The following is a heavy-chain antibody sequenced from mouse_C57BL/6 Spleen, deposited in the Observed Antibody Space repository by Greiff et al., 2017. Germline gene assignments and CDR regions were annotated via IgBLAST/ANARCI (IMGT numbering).Heavy chain of an antibody. CDR1: GFTFSSYA. Sequence: VQLKESGGGLVKPGGSLKLSCAASGFTFSSYAMSWVRQTPEKRLEWVATISDGGSYTYYPDNVKGRFTISRDNAKNNLYLQMSHLKSEDTAMYYCARDKDFITTVVGDFDVWGTGTTVTVSS. J-gene: IGHJ1*03. CDR2: ISDGGSYT. D-gene: IGHD1-1*01. V-gene: IGHV5-4*01. CDR3: ARDKDFITTVVGDFDV.